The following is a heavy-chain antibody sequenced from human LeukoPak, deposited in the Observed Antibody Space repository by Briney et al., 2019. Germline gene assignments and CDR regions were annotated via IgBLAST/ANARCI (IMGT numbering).Heavy chain of an antibody. CDR3: ATGVEN. V-gene: IGHV3-21*01. D-gene: IGHD5-24*01. Sequence: NTGGCLRLSWAASGFSFSSYGMMWVRQAPGKGLEWVSSITSTSDSTYYADSVKGRFTISRDNAKNSLYLHLNTLRAEDTAVYYCATGVENWGQGTLVTVSS. J-gene: IGHJ4*02. CDR1: GFSFSSYG. CDR2: ITSTSDST.